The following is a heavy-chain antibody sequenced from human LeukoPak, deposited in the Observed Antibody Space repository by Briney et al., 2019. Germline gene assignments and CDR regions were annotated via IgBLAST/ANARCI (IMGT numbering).Heavy chain of an antibody. CDR3: ARDPSGDPAFDY. Sequence: GGSPRLSCAASGFTFSSYWMNWVRQAPGKGLEWVANIKQDGSEKYYVDSVKGRFTISRDNAKYSLYLQMNSLRPEDTAVYYCARDPSGDPAFDYWGQGTLVTVSS. D-gene: IGHD4-17*01. CDR2: IKQDGSEK. V-gene: IGHV3-7*05. J-gene: IGHJ4*02. CDR1: GFTFSSYW.